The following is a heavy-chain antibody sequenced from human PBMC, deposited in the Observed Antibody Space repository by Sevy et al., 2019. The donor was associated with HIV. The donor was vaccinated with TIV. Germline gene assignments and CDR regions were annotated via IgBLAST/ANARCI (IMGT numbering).Heavy chain of an antibody. J-gene: IGHJ4*02. V-gene: IGHV3-7*01. D-gene: IGHD1-26*01. CDR3: ARGVGLDC. CDR1: GFTFSPYW. Sequence: GGSLRLSCAASGFTFSPYWMTWVRQAPGRGLEWVANIRPDGSDKYNGDSVKGRLTISRDNAKNSLYLQMNSLRAEDTAMYYCARGVGLDCWGQGALVTVSS. CDR2: IRPDGSDK.